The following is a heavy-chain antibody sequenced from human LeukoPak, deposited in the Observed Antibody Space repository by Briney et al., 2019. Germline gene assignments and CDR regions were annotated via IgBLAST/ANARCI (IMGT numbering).Heavy chain of an antibody. D-gene: IGHD3-10*01. V-gene: IGHV3-9*01. J-gene: IGHJ4*02. CDR3: AKDIGSGSYYYFDY. CDR1: GFTFDDYA. CDR2: ISWNSGSI. Sequence: GGSLRLPCAASGFTFDDYAMHWVRQAPGKGLEWVSGISWNSGSIGYADSVKGRFTISRDNAKNSLYLQMNSLRAEDTALYYCAKDIGSGSYYYFDYWGQGTLVTVSS.